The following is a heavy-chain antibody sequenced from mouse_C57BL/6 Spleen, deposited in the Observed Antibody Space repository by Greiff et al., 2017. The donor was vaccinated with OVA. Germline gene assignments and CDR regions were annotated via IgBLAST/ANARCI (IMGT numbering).Heavy chain of an antibody. CDR2: IRSKSNNYAT. Sequence: GGGLVQPKGSLKLSCAASGFSFNTYAMNWVRQAPGKGLEWVARIRSKSNNYATYYADSVKDRFTISRDDSESMLYLQMNNLKTEDTAMYYCVRQAAQALYYFDYWGQGTTLTVSS. CDR3: VRQAAQALYYFDY. V-gene: IGHV10-1*01. J-gene: IGHJ2*01. D-gene: IGHD3-2*02. CDR1: GFSFNTYA.